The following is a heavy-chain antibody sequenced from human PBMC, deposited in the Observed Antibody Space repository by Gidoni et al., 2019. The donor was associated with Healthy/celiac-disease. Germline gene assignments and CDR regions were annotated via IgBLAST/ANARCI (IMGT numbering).Heavy chain of an antibody. CDR1: GGSFRCYF. CDR3: ARSYCGGDCYYRSYYGMDV. J-gene: IGHJ6*02. CDR2: INHRGST. V-gene: IGHV4-34*01. D-gene: IGHD2-21*01. Sequence: HVQLQQWGAGLLKPSETLSLTCAVYGGSFRCYFWSWLRQPPGKGLEWIGEINHRGSTNYNPPLKSRVTISVDTSKSQFSLKLSSVTAADTAVYYCARSYCGGDCYYRSYYGMDVWGQGTTVTVSS.